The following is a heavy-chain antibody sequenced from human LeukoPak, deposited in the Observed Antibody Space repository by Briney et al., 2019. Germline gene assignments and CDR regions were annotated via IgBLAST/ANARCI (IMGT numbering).Heavy chain of an antibody. D-gene: IGHD5-18*01. V-gene: IGHV4-30-4*01. CDR2: IYYSGST. J-gene: IGHJ4*02. Sequence: SETLSLTCTVSGVSISSGDYYRSWIRQPPGKGLECIGYIYYSGSTYYNPSLKSRVTIPVDTSKNQFSLKLTSVTAADTAVYYCARWVGGYSYGYDYWGQGTLVTVSS. CDR1: GVSISSGDYY. CDR3: ARWVGGYSYGYDY.